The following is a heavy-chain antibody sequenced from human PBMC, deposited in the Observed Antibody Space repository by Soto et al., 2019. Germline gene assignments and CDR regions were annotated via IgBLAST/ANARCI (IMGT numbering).Heavy chain of an antibody. CDR1: GFTFSSYA. Sequence: PGGSLRLSCAASGFTFSSYAMSWVRQAPGKGLEWVSAISGSGGSTYYADSVKGRFTISRDNSKNTLYLQMNSLRAEDTAVYYCARDYCPGGVCYTILAYWGQGTLVTVSS. D-gene: IGHD2-8*02. J-gene: IGHJ4*02. V-gene: IGHV3-23*01. CDR3: ARDYCPGGVCYTILAY. CDR2: ISGSGGST.